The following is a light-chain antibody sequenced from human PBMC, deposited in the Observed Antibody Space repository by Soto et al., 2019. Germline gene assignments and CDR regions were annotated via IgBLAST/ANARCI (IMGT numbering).Light chain of an antibody. J-gene: IGKJ1*01. CDR2: GAS. CDR3: LQYGSSPST. CDR1: QSVGSSY. Sequence: EIVLTQSPGTLSLSPGESATLSCRASQSVGSSYLAWYRQKPGQAPMLLIYGASSRATGIPDRFSGGGSGTDFTLEISRLEPEDFAVYYCLQYGSSPSTFGQGTKVEIK. V-gene: IGKV3-20*01.